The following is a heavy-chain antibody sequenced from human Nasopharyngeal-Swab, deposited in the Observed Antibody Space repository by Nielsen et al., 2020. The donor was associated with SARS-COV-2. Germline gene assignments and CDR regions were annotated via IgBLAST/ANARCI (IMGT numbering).Heavy chain of an antibody. J-gene: IGHJ4*02. CDR3: ARDSSGSLDY. CDR2: INHSGST. Sequence: SETLSLTCAVYGGSFSGYYWSWIRQPPGKGLEWIGEINHSGSTNYNPSLKSRVTISVDRSKNQFSLKLSSVTAADTAVYYCARDSSGSLDYWGQGTLVTVSS. D-gene: IGHD6-19*01. CDR1: GGSFSGYY. V-gene: IGHV4-34*01.